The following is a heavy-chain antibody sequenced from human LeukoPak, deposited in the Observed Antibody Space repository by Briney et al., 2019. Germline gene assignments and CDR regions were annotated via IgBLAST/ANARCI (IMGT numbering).Heavy chain of an antibody. Sequence: ASVKVSCKASGGSFSSYAISWVRQALGQGLEWMGWINPNSGGTNYAQKFQGRVTMTRDTSISTAYMELSRLRSDDTAVYYCARVGRDSGYDWSNYFDYWGQGTLVTVSS. CDR3: ARVGRDSGYDWSNYFDY. CDR1: GGSFSSYA. D-gene: IGHD5-12*01. CDR2: INPNSGGT. J-gene: IGHJ4*02. V-gene: IGHV1-2*02.